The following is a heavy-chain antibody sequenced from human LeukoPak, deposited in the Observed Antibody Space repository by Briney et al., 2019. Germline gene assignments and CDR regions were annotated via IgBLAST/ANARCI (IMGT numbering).Heavy chain of an antibody. CDR1: GFTVSSNY. CDR2: IYSGGST. J-gene: IGHJ4*02. V-gene: IGHV3-53*01. CDR3: ARANYDILTGYRILAFYY. Sequence: GGSLRLSCAASGFTVSSNYMSWVRQAPGKGLEWVSVIYSGGSTYYADSVKGRFTISRDNSKNTLYLQMNSLRAEDTAVYYCARANYDILTGYRILAFYYWGQGTLVTVSS. D-gene: IGHD3-9*01.